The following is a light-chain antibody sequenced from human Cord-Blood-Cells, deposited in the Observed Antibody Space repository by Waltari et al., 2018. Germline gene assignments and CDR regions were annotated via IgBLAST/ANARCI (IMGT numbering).Light chain of an antibody. J-gene: IGLJ3*02. Sequence: QSALTQPASVSGSPGQSITISCTGTSSYVGGYTYVSWYQQHPGKAPKLMIYDVSNRPSGVSNRFSGSKSGNTASLTISGLQAEDEADYYCSSYTSSSTVFGGGTKLTVL. CDR3: SSYTSSSTV. V-gene: IGLV2-14*01. CDR2: DVS. CDR1: SSYVGGYTY.